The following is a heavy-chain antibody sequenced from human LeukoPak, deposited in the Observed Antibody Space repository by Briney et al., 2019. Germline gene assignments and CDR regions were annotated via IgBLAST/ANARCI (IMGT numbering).Heavy chain of an antibody. CDR3: AREDWGGFWSGSPRHRYYYYGMDV. J-gene: IGHJ6*02. Sequence: GGSLRLSCAASGFTFSTYAMSWVRQAPGKGLEWVSGITNTGGVTLYADSVKGRLTVSRDNSKNTLYLHMNSPRADDTAVYYCAREDWGGFWSGSPRHRYYYYGMDVWGQGTTVTVSS. D-gene: IGHD3-3*01. V-gene: IGHV3-23*01. CDR1: GFTFSTYA. CDR2: ITNTGGVT.